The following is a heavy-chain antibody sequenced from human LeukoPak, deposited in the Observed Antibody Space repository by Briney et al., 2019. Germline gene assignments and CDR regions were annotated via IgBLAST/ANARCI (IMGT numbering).Heavy chain of an antibody. Sequence: GGSLRLSCAASGFTFSSYWMHWVRQVPGKGLVWVSRINTDGSTTNYADSVKGRLTISRDNAKNTLYLQMSSLRAEDTAVYYCAKGAIFGVVQGPDYWGQGTLVTVSS. CDR2: INTDGSTT. D-gene: IGHD3-3*01. V-gene: IGHV3-74*01. J-gene: IGHJ4*02. CDR3: AKGAIFGVVQGPDY. CDR1: GFTFSSYW.